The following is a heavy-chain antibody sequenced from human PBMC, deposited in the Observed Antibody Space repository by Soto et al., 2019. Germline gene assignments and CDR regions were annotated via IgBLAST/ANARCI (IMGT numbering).Heavy chain of an antibody. J-gene: IGHJ4*02. CDR3: ARDLTNIDRLYRGCEY. CDR1: GYTFTSYG. Sequence: QVQLVQSGAEVKKPGASVKVSCKASGYTFTSYGISWVRQAPGQGLEWMGWISAYNGNTNYAQKLQGRVTMTTDISSSTAYMKLSGRRSDHTAVYFCARDLTNIDRLYRGCEYWRQGILVTV. D-gene: IGHD6-19*01. V-gene: IGHV1-18*01. CDR2: ISAYNGNT.